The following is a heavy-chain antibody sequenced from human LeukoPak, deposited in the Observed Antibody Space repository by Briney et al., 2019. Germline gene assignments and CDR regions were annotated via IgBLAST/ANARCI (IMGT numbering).Heavy chain of an antibody. Sequence: QPGGSLRLSCTASGFTFSSYAMHWVRQAPGKGLEWVAFIRYDGSNKYYADSVKGRFTISRDNSKNTLYLQMNSLRAEDTAVYYCAKVVDTAMALIAAAPGYWGQGTLVTVSS. V-gene: IGHV3-30*02. CDR3: AKVVDTAMALIAAAPGY. CDR2: IRYDGSNK. CDR1: GFTFSSYA. J-gene: IGHJ4*02. D-gene: IGHD5-18*01.